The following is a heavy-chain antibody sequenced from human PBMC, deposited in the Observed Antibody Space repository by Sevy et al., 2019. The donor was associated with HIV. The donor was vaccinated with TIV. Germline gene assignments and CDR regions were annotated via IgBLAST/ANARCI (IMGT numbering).Heavy chain of an antibody. CDR3: AKPAFGYQLLFDY. V-gene: IGHV3-23*01. CDR1: GFTLSSYA. CDR2: ISGSGGST. Sequence: GGSLRLSCTASGFTLSSYAMSWVRQAPGKGLEWVSAISGSGGSTYYADSVKGRFTISRDNSKNTLYLQMNSLRAEDTAVYYCAKPAFGYQLLFDYWGQGTLVTVSS. J-gene: IGHJ4*02. D-gene: IGHD2-2*01.